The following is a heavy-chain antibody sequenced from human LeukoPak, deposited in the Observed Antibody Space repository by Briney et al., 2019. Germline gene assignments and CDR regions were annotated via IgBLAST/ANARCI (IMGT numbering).Heavy chain of an antibody. Sequence: PSETLSLTCTVSGGSISSSSYYWGWIRQPPGKGLEWIGSIYYSGSTYYNPSLKSRVTISVDTSKNQFSLKLSSVTAADTAVYYCAREGEGDYGDQRGAFDIWGQGAMVTVSS. CDR2: IYYSGST. CDR3: AREGEGDYGDQRGAFDI. V-gene: IGHV4-39*07. CDR1: GGSISSSSYY. D-gene: IGHD4-17*01. J-gene: IGHJ3*02.